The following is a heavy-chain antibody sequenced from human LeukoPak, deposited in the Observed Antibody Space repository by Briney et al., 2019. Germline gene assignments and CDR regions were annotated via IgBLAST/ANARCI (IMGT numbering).Heavy chain of an antibody. V-gene: IGHV4-59*08. CDR1: GGSISSYY. Sequence: SETLSLTCTVSGGSISSYYWSWIRQPPGKGLEWIGYIYYSGSTNYNPSLKSRVTISVDTSKNQFSLKLSSVTAADTAVYYCARSSGWPHFISRLDYWGQGTLVTVSS. D-gene: IGHD6-19*01. CDR2: IYYSGST. CDR3: ARSSGWPHFISRLDY. J-gene: IGHJ4*02.